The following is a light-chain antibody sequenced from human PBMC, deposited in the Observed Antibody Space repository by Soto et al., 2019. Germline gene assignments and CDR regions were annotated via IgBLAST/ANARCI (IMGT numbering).Light chain of an antibody. CDR1: QSGSGN. V-gene: IGKV3-15*01. J-gene: IGKJ5*01. CDR3: QQDNSWLLS. CDR2: GAS. Sequence: EMVMTQSPATLSVSPGERAPLSCRARQSGSGNLAGYQQKPGQAPWLLIYGASTRATGIPARFSGSGSGTECTLTISSLQCEDFAVYSCQQDNSWLLSFDQGTLLEIK.